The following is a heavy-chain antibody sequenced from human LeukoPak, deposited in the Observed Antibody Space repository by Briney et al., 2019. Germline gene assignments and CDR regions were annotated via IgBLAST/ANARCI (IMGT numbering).Heavy chain of an antibody. J-gene: IGHJ6*02. CDR2: KNPNSGRT. CDR1: GYTFTSYD. Sequence: ASVKVSCKASGYTFTSYDINWVRQATGQGLEWMGWKNPNSGRTGFAQKSQGRLTMTMNTSISTAYMELSSLTSEDTAVYYCARGPVSTHGMDVWGQGTTVTVSS. D-gene: IGHD2-2*01. V-gene: IGHV1-8*01. CDR3: ARGPVSTHGMDV.